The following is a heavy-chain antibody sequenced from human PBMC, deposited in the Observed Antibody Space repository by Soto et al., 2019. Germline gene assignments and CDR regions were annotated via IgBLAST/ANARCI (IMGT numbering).Heavy chain of an antibody. Sequence: GGSLRLSCAASGFTFSSYWMSWVRQAPGKGLEWVANIKQDGSEKYYVDSVEGRFTISRDNAKNSLYLQMNSLRAEDTAVYYCARGLPSIAAAPLDYWGQGTLFTVSS. D-gene: IGHD6-6*01. V-gene: IGHV3-7*04. J-gene: IGHJ4*02. CDR3: ARGLPSIAAAPLDY. CDR1: GFTFSSYW. CDR2: IKQDGSEK.